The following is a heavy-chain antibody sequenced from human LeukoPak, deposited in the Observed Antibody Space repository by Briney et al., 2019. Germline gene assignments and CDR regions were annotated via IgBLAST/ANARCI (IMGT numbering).Heavy chain of an antibody. Sequence: PGGSLRLSCAASGFTVSSNYMSWVRQAPGKGLEWVSVIYSGGSTYYADSVKGRFTISRDNSKNTLYLQVNSLRAEDTAVYYCARDSIYGSGDYWGQGTLVTVSS. CDR1: GFTVSSNY. V-gene: IGHV3-66*01. J-gene: IGHJ4*02. CDR2: IYSGGST. CDR3: ARDSIYGSGDY. D-gene: IGHD3-10*01.